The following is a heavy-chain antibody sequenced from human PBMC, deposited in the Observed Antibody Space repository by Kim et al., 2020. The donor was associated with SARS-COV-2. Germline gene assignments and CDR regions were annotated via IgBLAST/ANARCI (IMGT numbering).Heavy chain of an antibody. V-gene: IGHV3-30-3*01. D-gene: IGHD3-10*01. CDR2: ISYDGSNK. CDR1: GFTFSSYA. CDR3: ARDRGGSPLA. J-gene: IGHJ5*02. Sequence: GGSLRLSCAASGFTFSSYAMHWVRQAPGKGLEWVAVISYDGSNKYYADSVKGRFTISRDNSKNTLYLQMNSLRAEDTAVYYCARDRGGSPLAWGQGTLVTVSS.